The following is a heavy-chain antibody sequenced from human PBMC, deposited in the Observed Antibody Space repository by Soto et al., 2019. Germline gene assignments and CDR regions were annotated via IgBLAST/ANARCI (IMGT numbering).Heavy chain of an antibody. V-gene: IGHV3-43D*04. CDR2: ISWDGGST. Sequence: GALRLSCAASGFTFDDYGMHWVRQAPGKGLEWVSLISWDGGSTYYADSVKGRFTISRDNSKNSLYLQMNSLRAEDTALYYCAKALDQSYYYGMDVWGQGTTVTVSS. CDR3: AKALDQSYYYGMDV. D-gene: IGHD1-1*01. CDR1: GFTFDDYG. J-gene: IGHJ6*02.